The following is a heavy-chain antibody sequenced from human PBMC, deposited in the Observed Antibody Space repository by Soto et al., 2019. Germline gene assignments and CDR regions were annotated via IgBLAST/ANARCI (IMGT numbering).Heavy chain of an antibody. Sequence: EVQLVESGGGLVQPGRSLRLSCTASGFRFGDFAMSWIRQAPGKGLEWVGFIRSKGFGGKTDYAASVRGRCTISRDDTRSIAYLHMNNMQTEDTAVYYCTRRSYGGYDYDGEFDFWGQGTLVTVSS. D-gene: IGHD5-12*01. J-gene: IGHJ4*02. CDR1: GFRFGDFA. CDR2: IRSKGFGGKT. CDR3: TRRSYGGYDYDGEFDF. V-gene: IGHV3-49*03.